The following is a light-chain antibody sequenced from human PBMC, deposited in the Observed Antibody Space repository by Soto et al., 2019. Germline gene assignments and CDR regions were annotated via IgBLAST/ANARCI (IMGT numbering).Light chain of an antibody. J-gene: IGKJ5*01. CDR1: QSLLYSTGNNH. CDR2: WSS. V-gene: IGKV2-28*01. Sequence: DIVMTQSPLSLSVTPGEPASISCRSSQSLLYSTGNNHLDWYLQKPGQSPQLLIYWSSNRASGVPDRFSGSGSGTAFTLKISRVEADDVGVYYCIQGRQPPATFGQGTRLDIK. CDR3: IQGRQPPAT.